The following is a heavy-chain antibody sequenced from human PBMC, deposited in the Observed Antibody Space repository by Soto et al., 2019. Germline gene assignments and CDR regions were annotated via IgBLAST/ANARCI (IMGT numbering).Heavy chain of an antibody. J-gene: IGHJ6*02. CDR3: ARGRGLLITGNGLEV. CDR2: TYYRSKWYN. V-gene: IGHV6-1*01. CDR1: GDTVSTNSAT. D-gene: IGHD2-21*01. Sequence: SQTLSLTCAISGDTVSTNSATWNWIRQSPSRGLVWLGRTYYRSKWYNDYGRSLQSRMTINTDTSKNQFSLQLNSGTPEDTAVYFCARGRGLLITGNGLEVWGQGTTVTVAS.